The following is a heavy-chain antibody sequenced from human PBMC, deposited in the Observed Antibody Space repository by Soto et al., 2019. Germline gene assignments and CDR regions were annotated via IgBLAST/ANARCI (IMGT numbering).Heavy chain of an antibody. CDR3: ARDRAPYYYDSSGYYYALGY. CDR2: IWYDGSNK. CDR1: GFTFSSYG. J-gene: IGHJ4*02. Sequence: QVQLVESGGGVVQPGRSLRLSCAASGFTFSSYGMHWVRQAPGKGLEWVAVIWYDGSNKYYADSVKGRFTISRDNSKNTLYLQMKSLRAEDTAVYYCARDRAPYYYDSSGYYYALGYWGQGTLVTVSS. V-gene: IGHV3-33*01. D-gene: IGHD3-22*01.